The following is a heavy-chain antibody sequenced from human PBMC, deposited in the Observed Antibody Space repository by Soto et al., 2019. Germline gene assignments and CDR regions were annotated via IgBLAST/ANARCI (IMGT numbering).Heavy chain of an antibody. V-gene: IGHV1-46*03. Sequence: QVQLVQSGAEVKKPGASVKISCEASGYSFTSQYVHWVRQAPGQGLEWMGIINPNGGSTTYAQKFKGRVTLTRETSTRTGYKEMSRLTSGGRAVYFGAKEKWVTTGGGGTEPLDIWGQGTMVTVAS. CDR3: AKEKWVTTGGGGTEPLDI. D-gene: IGHD1-26*01. CDR1: GYSFTSQY. J-gene: IGHJ3*02. CDR2: INPNGGST.